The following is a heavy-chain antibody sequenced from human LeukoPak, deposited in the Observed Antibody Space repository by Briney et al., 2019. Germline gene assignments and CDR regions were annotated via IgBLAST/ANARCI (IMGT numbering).Heavy chain of an antibody. V-gene: IGHV3-21*01. J-gene: IGHJ4*02. CDR1: GFTFSSYS. Sequence: GGSLRLSCAASGFTFSSYSMTWVRQAPGKGLEWVSSISSSSSYIYYADSVKGRFTISRDNAKNSLYLQMNSLRAEDTAVYYCARGAEKGRYCSGGSCYDYWGQGTLVTVSS. CDR3: ARGAEKGRYCSGGSCYDY. D-gene: IGHD2-15*01. CDR2: ISSSSSYI.